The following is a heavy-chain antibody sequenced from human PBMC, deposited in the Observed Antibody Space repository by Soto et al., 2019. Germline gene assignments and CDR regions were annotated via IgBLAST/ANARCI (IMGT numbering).Heavy chain of an antibody. Sequence: SETLSFTCAVSGDSVSNDNYYWSWIRQPPGKGLEWIGYIYYSGTTNYNSYLKSRLSLSVDMSKNQFSLKLASVTAADTAVYFCARSQRGRTAFTFDYWGQGALVTVSS. J-gene: IGHJ4*02. CDR1: GDSVSNDNYY. CDR3: ARSQRGRTAFTFDY. V-gene: IGHV4-61*01. D-gene: IGHD3-16*01. CDR2: IYYSGTT.